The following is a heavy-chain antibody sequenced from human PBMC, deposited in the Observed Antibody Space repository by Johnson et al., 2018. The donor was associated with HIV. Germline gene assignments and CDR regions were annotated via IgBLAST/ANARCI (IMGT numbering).Heavy chain of an antibody. V-gene: IGHV3-66*01. CDR3: ATFSSGI. Sequence: YADSVKGRFTISRDNSKNTLYLQMNSLRAEDTAVYYCATFSSGIWGQGTMVTVSS. D-gene: IGHD3-3*01. J-gene: IGHJ3*02.